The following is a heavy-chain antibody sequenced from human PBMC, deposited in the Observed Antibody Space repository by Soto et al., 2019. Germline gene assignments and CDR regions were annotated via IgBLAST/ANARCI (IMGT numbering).Heavy chain of an antibody. CDR2: IYYSGST. CDR1: GGSISSGGYY. CDR3: AASGVCCGGFNYYGMDV. J-gene: IGHJ6*02. Sequence: QVQLQESGPGLVKPSQTLSLTCTVSGGSISSGGYYWSWIRQHPGKGLEWIGYIYYSGSTYYNPSRKSRVTLAVDTSKTQFSLKLSSVTAADTAVYYCAASGVCCGGFNYYGMDVWGQGTTVTVSS. D-gene: IGHD2-21*01. V-gene: IGHV4-31*03.